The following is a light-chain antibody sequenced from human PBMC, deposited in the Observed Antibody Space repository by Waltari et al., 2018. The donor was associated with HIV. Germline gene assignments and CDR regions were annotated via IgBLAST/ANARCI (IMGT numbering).Light chain of an antibody. CDR2: GAS. Sequence: DIVLTQSPGTLSLSPGQRATLSCRASLSVRSNYLAWYQQKPGQAPRLLIYGASTRATCIPDRFSGSGSGTDFTLTISRLEPEDFAVYYCQQYTNSAFTFGPGTKVDIK. CDR1: LSVRSNY. CDR3: QQYTNSAFT. J-gene: IGKJ3*01. V-gene: IGKV3-20*01.